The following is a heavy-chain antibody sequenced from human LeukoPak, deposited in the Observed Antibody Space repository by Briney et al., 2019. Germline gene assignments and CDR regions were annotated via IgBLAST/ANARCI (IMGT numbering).Heavy chain of an antibody. CDR1: GFTVSSNY. V-gene: IGHV3-53*01. D-gene: IGHD6-13*01. J-gene: IGHJ1*01. CDR2: IYSGGST. CDR3: ARDGGIAAAGTPPYFQY. Sequence: PGGSLRLSCAASGFTVSSNYMSWVRQAPGKGLEWVSVIYSGGSTYYADSVKGRFTISRDNSKNTLYLQMNSLRAEDTAVYYCARDGGIAAAGTPPYFQYWGQGTLVTVSS.